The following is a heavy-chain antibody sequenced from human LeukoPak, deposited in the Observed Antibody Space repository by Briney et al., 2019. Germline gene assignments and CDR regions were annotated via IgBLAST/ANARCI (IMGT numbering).Heavy chain of an antibody. CDR1: GFTFDDYA. D-gene: IGHD6-13*01. V-gene: IGHV3-9*01. CDR3: AREGGGDYSSSWFGFDY. CDR2: ISWNSGSI. J-gene: IGHJ4*02. Sequence: PGRSLRLSCAASGFTFDDYAMHWVRQAPGKGLEWVSGISWNSGSIGYADSVKGRFTISRDNAKNSLYLQMNSLRAEDTAVYYCAREGGGDYSSSWFGFDYWGQGTLVTVSS.